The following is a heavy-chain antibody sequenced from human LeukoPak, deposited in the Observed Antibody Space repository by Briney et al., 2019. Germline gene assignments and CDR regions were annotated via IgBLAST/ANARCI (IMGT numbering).Heavy chain of an antibody. CDR2: IYYSGST. CDR3: ARHLWFGELYYFDY. CDR1: GGSISSSSYY. D-gene: IGHD3-10*01. J-gene: IGHJ4*02. Sequence: SETLSLTCTVSGGSISSSSYYWGWIRQPPGKGLEWIGSIYYSGSTYCNPSLKSRVTISVDTSKNQFSLKLSSVTAADTAVYYCARHLWFGELYYFDYWGQGTLVTVSS. V-gene: IGHV4-39*01.